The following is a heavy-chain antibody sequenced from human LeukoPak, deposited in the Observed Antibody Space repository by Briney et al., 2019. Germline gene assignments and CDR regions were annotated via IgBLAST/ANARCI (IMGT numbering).Heavy chain of an antibody. CDR2: IWYDGSNK. CDR3: ARANPTIDY. J-gene: IGHJ4*02. V-gene: IGHV3-33*01. Sequence: PGRSLRLSCAASGFTFSSYGMHWVRQAAGKGLEWVAVIWYDGSNKYYADSVKGRFTISRDNSKNTLYLQMNSLRAEDTAVYYCARANPTIDYWGQGTLVTVSS. CDR1: GFTFSSYG.